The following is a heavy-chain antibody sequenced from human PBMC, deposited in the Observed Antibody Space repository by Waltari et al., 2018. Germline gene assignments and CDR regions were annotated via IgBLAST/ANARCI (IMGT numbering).Heavy chain of an antibody. J-gene: IGHJ3*02. CDR3: AKDSVEMATIEAFDI. CDR2: ISGSGGST. CDR1: GFTFSSYA. V-gene: IGHV3-23*01. Sequence: EVQLLESGGGLVQPGGSLRLSCAASGFTFSSYALSWVRQAPGKGLGWGSAISGSGGSTYYADPVKGRFTISRDNSKNTLYLQMNSLRAEDTAVYYCAKDSVEMATIEAFDIWGQGTMVTVSS. D-gene: IGHD5-12*01.